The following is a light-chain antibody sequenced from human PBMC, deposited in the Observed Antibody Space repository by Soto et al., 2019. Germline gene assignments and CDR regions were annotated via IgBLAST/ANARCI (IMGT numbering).Light chain of an antibody. Sequence: DIQMTQSPSSMSASVGDRVTITCRASQSISAYLNWYQQKPGKAPKLLIYAASSLQSGVPSRFSGSGSGTDFTLTISSLQPEDFAVYHFQQYDGWPLTFGQCAKMDIK. J-gene: IGKJ1*01. CDR2: AAS. V-gene: IGKV1-39*01. CDR3: QQYDGWPLT. CDR1: QSISAY.